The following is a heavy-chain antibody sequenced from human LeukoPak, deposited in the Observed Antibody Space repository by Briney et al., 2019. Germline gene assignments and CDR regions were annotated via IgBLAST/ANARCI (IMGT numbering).Heavy chain of an antibody. Sequence: SETLSLTCSVLRDSIRSSNYYWGWIRQPPGKGLEWIGSIYYSGRTYYNPSLEGRGTMSIDTSNNQFSLKLTSATATDTAVYYCVRLFYYDSSGPPSWGQGTLVTVSS. D-gene: IGHD3-22*01. J-gene: IGHJ5*02. CDR3: VRLFYYDSSGPPS. CDR2: IYYSGRT. CDR1: RDSIRSSNYY. V-gene: IGHV4-39*01.